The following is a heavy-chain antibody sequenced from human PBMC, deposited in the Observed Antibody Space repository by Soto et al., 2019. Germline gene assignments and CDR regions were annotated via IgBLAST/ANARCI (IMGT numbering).Heavy chain of an antibody. V-gene: IGHV1-69*13. D-gene: IGHD2-8*02. CDR2: IIPILTTP. CDR1: GGTFRFYG. Sequence: ASVKVSCKASGGTFRFYGFSWLRQARGQGPEWIGGIIPILTTPNYAPKFQDRVTIVADESTTTVYMELSSLRFDDTAVYYCATSVGIAPTGEDGMDVWGQGTSVTVSS. J-gene: IGHJ6*02. CDR3: ATSVGIAPTGEDGMDV.